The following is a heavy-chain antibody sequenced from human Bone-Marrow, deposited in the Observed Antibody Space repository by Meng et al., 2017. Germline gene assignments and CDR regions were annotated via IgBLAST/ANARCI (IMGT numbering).Heavy chain of an antibody. CDR1: GYTFTGYY. CDR3: ARAYEQQLVRSWEFDY. J-gene: IGHJ4*02. CDR2: INPNSGGT. V-gene: IGHV1-2*02. D-gene: IGHD6-13*01. Sequence: ASVKVSCKASGYTFTGYYMHWVRQAPGQGLEWMGWINPNSGGTNYAQKFQGRVTMTRDTSISTAYMELSRLRSGDTAVYYCARAYEQQLVRSWEFDYWGQGTLVTVSS.